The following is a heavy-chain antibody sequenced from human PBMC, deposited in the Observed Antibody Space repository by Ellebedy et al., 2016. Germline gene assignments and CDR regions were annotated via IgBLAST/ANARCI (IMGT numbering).Heavy chain of an antibody. CDR2: IIPILGIT. D-gene: IGHD5-12*01. CDR3: ARDGGYSSYDCGY. Sequence: ASVKVSCKASGGTFSSYPISWVRQAPGQGLEWMGRIIPILGITNYAQKFQGRVTITRDTSASTAYMELSSLRSEDTAVYYCARDGGYSSYDCGYWGQGTLVTVSS. J-gene: IGHJ4*02. CDR1: GGTFSSYP. V-gene: IGHV1-69*04.